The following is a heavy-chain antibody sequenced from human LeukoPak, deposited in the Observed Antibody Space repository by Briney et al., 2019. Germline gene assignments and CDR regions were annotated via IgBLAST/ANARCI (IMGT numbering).Heavy chain of an antibody. CDR3: ARLSCEDSHKRLSSTSCYYPYYYGMDV. J-gene: IGHJ6*02. D-gene: IGHD2-2*01. Sequence: SETLSLTCTVSGGSINSYYWIWIRQPPGKGLEGIGYIYYSGSTNYNPSLKSRVPISVDTSKKQFFLKLSSVTAADTAVYYCARLSCEDSHKRLSSTSCYYPYYYGMDVWGQGTTVTVSS. CDR1: GGSINSYY. V-gene: IGHV4-59*08. CDR2: IYYSGST.